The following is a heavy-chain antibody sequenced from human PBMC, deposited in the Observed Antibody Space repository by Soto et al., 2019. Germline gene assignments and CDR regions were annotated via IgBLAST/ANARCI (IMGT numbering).Heavy chain of an antibody. Sequence: PSETLSLTCSVSGGSISTVDYFWAWIRQPPGQALEYIGYIYKSATTYYNPSFESRVAISLDTSKSQFSLNVTSVTAADTAVYFCARGRYCLTGRCFPNWFDSWGQGTLVTVSS. CDR3: ARGRYCLTGRCFPNWFDS. CDR2: IYKSATT. CDR1: GGSISTVDYF. V-gene: IGHV4-30-4*01. J-gene: IGHJ5*01. D-gene: IGHD2-15*01.